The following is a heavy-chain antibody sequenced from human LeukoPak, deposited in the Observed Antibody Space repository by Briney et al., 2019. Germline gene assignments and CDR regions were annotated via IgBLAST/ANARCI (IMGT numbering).Heavy chain of an antibody. Sequence: PGGSLRLSCAASGFTFSSYGMSWVRQAPGKGLEWVSTISGSGATTYYADSVNGRFTISRDNSKNTLYLQMNSLRAEDTAVYYCARDLVVVAASKGYYYYYYMDVWGKGTTVTVSS. CDR3: ARDLVVVAASKGYYYYYYMDV. V-gene: IGHV3-23*01. CDR1: GFTFSSYG. J-gene: IGHJ6*03. CDR2: ISGSGATT. D-gene: IGHD2-15*01.